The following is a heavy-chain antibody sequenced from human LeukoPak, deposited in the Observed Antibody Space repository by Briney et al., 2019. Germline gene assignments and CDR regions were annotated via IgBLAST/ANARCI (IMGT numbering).Heavy chain of an antibody. J-gene: IGHJ4*02. V-gene: IGHV4-61*08. D-gene: IGHD6-13*01. Sequence: PSETLSLTCTVSGGSISSPGSFWSWIRQPPGKGLEWIGYIYYSGSTNYNPSLKSRVTISVDTSKNQFSLKLSSVTAADTAVYYCARNRAAAGFVDYWGQGTLVTVSS. CDR3: ARNRAAAGFVDY. CDR2: IYYSGST. CDR1: GGSISSPGSF.